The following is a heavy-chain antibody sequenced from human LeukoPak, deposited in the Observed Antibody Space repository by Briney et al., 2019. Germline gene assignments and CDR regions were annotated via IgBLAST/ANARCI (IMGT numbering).Heavy chain of an antibody. Sequence: PGGSLRLSCAASGFTFDDYAMHWVRQAPGKGLEWVSGISWNSGGIGYTDSVKGRFTISRDNVKNSLYLQMNSLRAEDTALYYCAKDLFTMVRGVLKSWGQGTLVTVSS. V-gene: IGHV3-9*01. J-gene: IGHJ4*02. D-gene: IGHD3-10*01. CDR2: ISWNSGGI. CDR3: AKDLFTMVRGVLKS. CDR1: GFTFDDYA.